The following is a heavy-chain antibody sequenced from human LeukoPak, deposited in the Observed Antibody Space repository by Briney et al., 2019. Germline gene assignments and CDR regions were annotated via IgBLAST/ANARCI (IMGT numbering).Heavy chain of an antibody. V-gene: IGHV1-24*01. CDR2: FDPEHGET. CDR1: TYTLTELS. D-gene: IGHD1-26*01. J-gene: IGHJ4*02. Sequence: ASVKVSCKVSTYTLTELSIHWVRQAPGKGLEWMGGFDPEHGETIYAQKFQGRVIMTEDTSTDTAYMELSSLRSEDTAVYYCATSPQVWDPYYFDYWGQGTLVTVSS. CDR3: ATSPQVWDPYYFDY.